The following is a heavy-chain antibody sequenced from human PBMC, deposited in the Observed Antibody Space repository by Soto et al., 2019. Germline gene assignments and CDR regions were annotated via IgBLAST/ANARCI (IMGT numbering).Heavy chain of an antibody. V-gene: IGHV4-39*01. CDR3: ARLTHIAAAGRDY. D-gene: IGHD6-13*01. CDR2: IYYSGST. Sequence: ETLSLTCTVSGGSISSSSYYWGWIRQPPGKGLEWIGSIYYSGSTYYNPSLKSRVTISVDTSKNQFSLKLSSVTAADTAVYYCARLTHIAAAGRDYWGQGTLVTVSS. J-gene: IGHJ4*02. CDR1: GGSISSSSYY.